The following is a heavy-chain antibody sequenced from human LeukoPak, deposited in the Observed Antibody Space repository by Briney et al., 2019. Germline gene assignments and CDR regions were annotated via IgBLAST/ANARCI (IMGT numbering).Heavy chain of an antibody. CDR3: ARATRQHCTACPKAKYSSSWYDY. Sequence: SVKVSCKASGGTFSSYAISWVRQAPGQGLEWMGGIIPIFGTANYAQKFQGRVTITADESTSTAYMELSSLRSDDMAVYYSARATRQHCTACPKAKYSSSWYDYWGQGTLVTVSS. J-gene: IGHJ4*02. D-gene: IGHD6-13*01. V-gene: IGHV1-69*13. CDR1: GGTFSSYA. CDR2: IIPIFGTA.